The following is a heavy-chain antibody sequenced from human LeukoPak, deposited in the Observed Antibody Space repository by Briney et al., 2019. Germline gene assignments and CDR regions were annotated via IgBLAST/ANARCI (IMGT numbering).Heavy chain of an antibody. CDR2: IYYSGST. CDR1: GGSISSYY. D-gene: IGHD1-26*01. V-gene: IGHV4-59*12. J-gene: IGHJ3*02. Sequence: SETLSLTCTVSGGSISSYYWSWIRQPPGKGLEWIGYIYYSGSTYYNPSLKSRVTISVDTSKNQFSLKLSSVTAADTAVYYCARGGGIVGAPNAFDIWGQGTMVTVSS. CDR3: ARGGGIVGAPNAFDI.